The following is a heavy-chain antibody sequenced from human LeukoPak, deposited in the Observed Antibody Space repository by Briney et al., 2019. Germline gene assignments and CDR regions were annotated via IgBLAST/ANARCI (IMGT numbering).Heavy chain of an antibody. CDR3: ARSYYDSSGYYYVGYYYMDV. J-gene: IGHJ6*03. CDR1: GGSISSYY. CDR2: IYYSGST. V-gene: IGHV4-59*01. Sequence: SETLSLTCTVSGGSISSYYWSWIRQPPGKGLEWIGYIYYSGSTNYNPSLKSRVTISVDTSKNQFSLKLSSVTAADTALYYCARSYYDSSGYYYVGYYYMDVWGKGTTVTVSS. D-gene: IGHD3-22*01.